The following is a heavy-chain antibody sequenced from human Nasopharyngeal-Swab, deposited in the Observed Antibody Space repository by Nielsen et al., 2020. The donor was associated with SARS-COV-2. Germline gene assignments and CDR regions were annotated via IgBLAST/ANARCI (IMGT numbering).Heavy chain of an antibody. CDR2: IIPISGTR. D-gene: IGHD5-12*01. J-gene: IGHJ3*02. V-gene: IGHV1-69*13. Sequence: SVKVSCKASGGTFSIYGVSWVRQAPGQGLEWMGGIIPISGTRKYAREFQDRVIITADESTGTAYLDLNFLRSGDTAVYYCAREGQLPNDYSGYSKGFDIWGPGTMVTVSS. CDR1: GGTFSIYG. CDR3: AREGQLPNDYSGYSKGFDI.